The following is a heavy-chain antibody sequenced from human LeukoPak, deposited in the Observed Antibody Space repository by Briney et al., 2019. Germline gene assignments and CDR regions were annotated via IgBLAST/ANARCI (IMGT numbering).Heavy chain of an antibody. Sequence: ASVKVSCKASGYTFSTFYMHWVRQAPGQGLEWMGWISAYNGNTNYAQKLQGRVTMTTDTSTSTAYMELRSLRSDDTAVYYCARAAVGATMRYFDYWGQGTLVTVSS. V-gene: IGHV1-18*04. CDR3: ARAAVGATMRYFDY. CDR1: GYTFSTFY. D-gene: IGHD1-26*01. CDR2: ISAYNGNT. J-gene: IGHJ4*02.